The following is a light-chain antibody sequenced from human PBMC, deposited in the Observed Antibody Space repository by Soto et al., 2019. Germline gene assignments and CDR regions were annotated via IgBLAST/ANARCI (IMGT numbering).Light chain of an antibody. CDR3: QQLNNWPLT. Sequence: ETVMTQSPASLSMSPGEGVTLSCRASQSVRSNLAWYQQRPGQAPRLLIYGAPTRAADIPARFSGSGSGAEFTLTISSLQSEDFSFYYCQQLNNWPLTFGGGP. CDR2: GAP. V-gene: IGKV3-15*01. CDR1: QSVRSN. J-gene: IGKJ4*01.